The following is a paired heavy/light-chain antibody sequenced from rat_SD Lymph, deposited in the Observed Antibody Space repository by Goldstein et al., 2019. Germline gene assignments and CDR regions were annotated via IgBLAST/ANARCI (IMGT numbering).Heavy chain of an antibody. CDR1: GFSLTSNS. V-gene: IGHV2-1*01. Sequence: QVQLKESGPGLVQPSETLSLTCTVSGFSLTSNSVHWVRQPPGKGLEWMGIIRSGGSTDYNSALKSRLSISRDTSKSQVFLKMNSLQTEDTAIYYCTSFRGSGYWFAYWGQGTLVTVSS. CDR3: TSFRGSGYWFAY. CDR2: IRSGGST. D-gene: IGHD4-3*01. J-gene: IGHJ3*01.
Light chain of an antibody. Sequence: NIVMTQSPKSMSISVGDRVTMNCKASQNVGNNIAWYQQKPGQSPKLLIYYASNRYTGVPDRFTGGGYGTDFTLTINSVQAEDAAFYYCQRIYNSPWTFGGGTKLELK. V-gene: IGKV6S5*01. CDR2: YAS. CDR3: QRIYNSPWT. J-gene: IGKJ1*01. CDR1: QNVGNN.